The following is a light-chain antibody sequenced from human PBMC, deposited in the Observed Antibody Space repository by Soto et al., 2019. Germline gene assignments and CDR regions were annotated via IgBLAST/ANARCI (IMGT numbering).Light chain of an antibody. CDR3: QQSYGTPII. Sequence: DIQMTQSPFSLSAPVGDRVTITCRASQSISNYLNWYQQKQGKGPKLLIYAASTLQSGVPSRFSGSGSGTDFTLTISSLQPEDSATYYCQQSYGTPIIFGQGTRLDIK. CDR2: AAS. V-gene: IGKV1-39*01. CDR1: QSISNY. J-gene: IGKJ5*01.